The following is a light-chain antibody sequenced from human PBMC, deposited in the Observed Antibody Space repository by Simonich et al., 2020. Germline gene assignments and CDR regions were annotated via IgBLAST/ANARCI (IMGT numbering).Light chain of an antibody. CDR1: QGVSSN. Sequence: EIVMTQSPATLSVSPGERATLSCRASQGVSSNLDWYQQKPGQAPRLLIYGASTRATGIPARFSGSGSGTEFTLTISSLQSEDFAVYYCQQYNNWPYTFGQGTKLEIK. CDR3: QQYNNWPYT. J-gene: IGKJ2*01. CDR2: GAS. V-gene: IGKV3-15*01.